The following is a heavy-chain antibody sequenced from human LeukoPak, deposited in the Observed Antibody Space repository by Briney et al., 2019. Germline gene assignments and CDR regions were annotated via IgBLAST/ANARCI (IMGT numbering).Heavy chain of an antibody. CDR3: ARGVGATVPLYYFDY. D-gene: IGHD1-26*01. CDR1: GGTFSSYA. Sequence: SVKVSCKASGGTFSSYAISWVRQAPGQGLEWMGGIIPIFGTANYAQKFQGRVTITADESTSTAYMELSGLRSEDTAVYYCARGVGATVPLYYFDYWGQGTLVTVSS. CDR2: IIPIFGTA. J-gene: IGHJ4*02. V-gene: IGHV1-69*13.